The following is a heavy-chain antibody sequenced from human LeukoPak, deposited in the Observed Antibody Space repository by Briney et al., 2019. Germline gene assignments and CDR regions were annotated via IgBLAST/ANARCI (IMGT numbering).Heavy chain of an antibody. CDR2: ISPDGNKE. Sequence: GRSLRLSCAASGFTFNIFGIHWVRQAPGKGLEWVAAISPDGNKEYYTESVKGRFTVSRDNSKNMIYLQMNSLRGEDSAVYYCAKVINCHDYWGQGALGTV. CDR1: GFTFNIFG. J-gene: IGHJ4*02. CDR3: AKVINCHDY. D-gene: IGHD1-1*01. V-gene: IGHV3-30*18.